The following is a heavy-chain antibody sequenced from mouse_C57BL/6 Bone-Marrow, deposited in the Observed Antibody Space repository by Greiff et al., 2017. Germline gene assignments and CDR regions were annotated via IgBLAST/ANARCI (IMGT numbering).Heavy chain of an antibody. CDR2: INPSTGGT. CDR3: ARDDYYDYKAWFAY. Sequence: EVQLQQSGPELVKPGASVKISCKASGYSFTGYYMNWVKQSPDKSLEWIGEINPSTGGTTYNQKFKAKATLTVDKSSSTAYMQLKSLTSEDSAVYYCARDDYYDYKAWFAYWGQGTLVTVSA. D-gene: IGHD2-4*01. J-gene: IGHJ3*01. CDR1: GYSFTGYY. V-gene: IGHV1-42*01.